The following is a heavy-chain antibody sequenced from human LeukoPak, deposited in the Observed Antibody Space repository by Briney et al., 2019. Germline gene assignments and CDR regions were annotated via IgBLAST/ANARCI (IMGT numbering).Heavy chain of an antibody. V-gene: IGHV3-30*18. CDR2: IGKDGAAK. CDR1: GFPFSTYG. D-gene: IGHD3-10*01. J-gene: IGHJ4*02. CDR3: AKEEGWGVNVFDY. Sequence: GGSLSLSCAASGFPFSTYGIHGVRKAPGKGLEWVAVIGKDGAAKHYAESVRGRFTISRDNSKNTLDLQMDSLSAEDTAVYYCAKEEGWGVNVFDYWGQGALVTVSS.